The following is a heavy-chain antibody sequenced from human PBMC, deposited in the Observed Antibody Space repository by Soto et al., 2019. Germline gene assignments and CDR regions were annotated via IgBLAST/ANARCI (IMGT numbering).Heavy chain of an antibody. CDR2: INPNSGGT. D-gene: IGHD1-26*01. CDR1: GYTFTCYY. CDR3: ARDLGELLNWFDP. Sequence: GSSVKVSCNASGYTFTCYYMHWVRQAPGQGLEWMGWINPNSGGTNYAQKFQGRVTMTRDTSISTAYMELSRLRSDDTAVYYRARDLGELLNWFDPWRQGTLVTVSS. J-gene: IGHJ5*02. V-gene: IGHV1-2*02.